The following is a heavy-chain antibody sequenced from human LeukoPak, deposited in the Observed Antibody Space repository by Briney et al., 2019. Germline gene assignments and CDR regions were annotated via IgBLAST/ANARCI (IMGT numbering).Heavy chain of an antibody. D-gene: IGHD1-26*01. CDR1: GFIFSNAW. CDR2: IKSKTDGGTT. J-gene: IGHJ6*03. V-gene: IGHV3-15*01. Sequence: PGGSLRLSCAASGFIFSNAWMSWVRQAPGKGLEWVGRIKSKTDGGTTDYAAPVKGRFTISRDDSKNTLYLQMNSLKTEDTAVYYCTTPGRPPVGAMSYYYYYYMDVWGKGTTVTVSS. CDR3: TTPGRPPVGAMSYYYYYYMDV.